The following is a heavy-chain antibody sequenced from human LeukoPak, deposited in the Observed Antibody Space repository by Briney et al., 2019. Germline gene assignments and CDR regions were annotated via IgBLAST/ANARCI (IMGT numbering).Heavy chain of an antibody. Sequence: SETLSLTCTVSGGSISSYYWSWIRQPAGKGLEWIGRIYTSGSTNYNPSLKSRVTMSVDTSKNQFSLKLSSVTAADTAVYYCARDLAWVAMVYLGDYWGQGTLVTVSS. V-gene: IGHV4-4*07. D-gene: IGHD5-18*01. CDR2: IYTSGST. CDR3: ARDLAWVAMVYLGDY. CDR1: GGSISSYY. J-gene: IGHJ4*02.